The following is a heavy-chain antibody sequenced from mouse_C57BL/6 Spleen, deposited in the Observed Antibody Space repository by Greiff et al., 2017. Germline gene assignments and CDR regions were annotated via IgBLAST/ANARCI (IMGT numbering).Heavy chain of an antibody. D-gene: IGHD1-1*01. J-gene: IGHJ1*03. V-gene: IGHV1-64*01. CDR3: ARSGYYGSSYWYFDV. CDR2: IHPNSSST. Sequence: QVQLQQPGAELVKPGASVKLSCKASGYTFTSYWMHWVKQRPGQGLEWIGMIHPNSSSTNYNEKFKSKATMTVDKSSSTAYMQLSSLTSEDSAVYYCARSGYYGSSYWYFDVWGTGTTVTVAS. CDR1: GYTFTSYW.